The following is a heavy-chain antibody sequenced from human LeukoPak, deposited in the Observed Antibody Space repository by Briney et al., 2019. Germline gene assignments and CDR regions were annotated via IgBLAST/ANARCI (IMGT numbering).Heavy chain of an antibody. CDR3: ARDGGIAVAGSIDY. CDR1: GFTVSSNY. J-gene: IGHJ4*02. CDR2: MYSGGNT. D-gene: IGHD6-19*01. Sequence: GGSLRLSCAASGFTVSSNYMSWVRQAPGKGLEWVSVMYSGGNTYYADSVKGRFTISRDNSKNTLFLQMNSLRPEDTAMYYCARDGGIAVAGSIDYWGQETLVIVSS. V-gene: IGHV3-53*05.